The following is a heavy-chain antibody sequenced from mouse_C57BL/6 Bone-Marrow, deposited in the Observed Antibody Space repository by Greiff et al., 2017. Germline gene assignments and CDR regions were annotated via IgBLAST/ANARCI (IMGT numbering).Heavy chain of an antibody. CDR1: GYAFSSSW. D-gene: IGHD2-5*01. Sequence: QVQLQQSGPELVKPGASVKISCKASGYAFSSSWMNWVKQRPGKGLEWIGRIYPGDGDTNYNGKFKGKATLTADKSSSTAYMQLSSLSSEDSAVYFCARIGSYSNPRAMDYWGQGTSVTVSS. CDR3: ARIGSYSNPRAMDY. CDR2: IYPGDGDT. V-gene: IGHV1-82*01. J-gene: IGHJ4*01.